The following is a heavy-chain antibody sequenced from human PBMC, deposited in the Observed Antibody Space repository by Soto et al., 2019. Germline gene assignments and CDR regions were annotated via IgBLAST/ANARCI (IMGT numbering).Heavy chain of an antibody. D-gene: IGHD3-10*01. J-gene: IGHJ6*02. CDR3: AREGYYSGSGTYSPPRYYGMDA. Sequence: QVQLVRSGAEVKKPGASVKVSCKASGYTFTNYGITWVRQAPGQGLEWMGWISDYNGNTFYGKKFQGRVTMTTDTSTRTAYMELKSLRSDDTAVYYCAREGYYSGSGTYSPPRYYGMDAWGQGTTVTVSS. CDR1: GYTFTNYG. V-gene: IGHV1-18*01. CDR2: ISDYNGNT.